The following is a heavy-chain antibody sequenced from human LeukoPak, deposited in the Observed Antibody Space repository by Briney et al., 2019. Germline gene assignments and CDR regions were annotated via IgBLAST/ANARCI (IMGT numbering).Heavy chain of an antibody. Sequence: SQTLSLTCALSGDSVSSNSAAWNWIRQSPSRCLEWLGRTYYRSKWYNDYAVSVKSRITINPDTSKNQFTLQLNSVTPEDTAVYYCARDPKNGYSYGFDYWGQGILVTVSS. V-gene: IGHV6-1*01. CDR3: ARDPKNGYSYGFDY. J-gene: IGHJ4*02. CDR1: GDSVSSNSAA. CDR2: TYYRSKWYN. D-gene: IGHD5-18*01.